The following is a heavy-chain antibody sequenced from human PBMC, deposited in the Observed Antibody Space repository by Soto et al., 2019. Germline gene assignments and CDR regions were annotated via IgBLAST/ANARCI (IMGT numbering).Heavy chain of an antibody. CDR2: IYHSGST. D-gene: IGHD3-9*01. J-gene: IGHJ5*02. Sequence: PSETLSLTCAVSGGSISSGGYSWSWVRQPPGKGLEWIGYIYHSGSTYYNPSLKSRVTISVDRSKNQFSLKLSSVTAADTAVYYCARRDDIPNWFDPWGQGTLVTVS. V-gene: IGHV4-30-2*01. CDR1: GGSISSGGYS. CDR3: ARRDDIPNWFDP.